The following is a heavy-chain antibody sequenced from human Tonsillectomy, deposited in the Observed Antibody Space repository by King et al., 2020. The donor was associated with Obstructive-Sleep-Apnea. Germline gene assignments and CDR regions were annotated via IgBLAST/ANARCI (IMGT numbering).Heavy chain of an antibody. CDR2: ISGYNGNT. CDR3: ARDLVTAASSD. J-gene: IGHJ4*02. D-gene: IGHD6-13*01. Sequence: VQLVESGAEVKKPGASVKVSCKASGYTFTNYGISWVRQAPGQGLEWMGWISGYNGNTNYAQNFQDRVTMTIDTSTTTVYMELRSLRSDDTAVYYCARDLVTAASSDWGQGTLVTVSS. V-gene: IGHV1-18*01. CDR1: GYTFTNYG.